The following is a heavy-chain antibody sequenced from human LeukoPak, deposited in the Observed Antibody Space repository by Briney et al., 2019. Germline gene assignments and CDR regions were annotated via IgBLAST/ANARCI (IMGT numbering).Heavy chain of an antibody. V-gene: IGHV3-15*05. CDR3: TTQNLESLSSPFDY. J-gene: IGHJ4*02. CDR2: IKSSSDGGTT. Sequence: PGGSLRLSCAVSGFTFSNAWMSWVRQAPGKGPEWVGRIKSSSDGGTTDYVAHVKGRFTISRDDSKNTLHLQMNTVKTEDTAVYYCTTQNLESLSSPFDYWGQGTLVTVSS. D-gene: IGHD3-3*01. CDR1: GFTFSNAW.